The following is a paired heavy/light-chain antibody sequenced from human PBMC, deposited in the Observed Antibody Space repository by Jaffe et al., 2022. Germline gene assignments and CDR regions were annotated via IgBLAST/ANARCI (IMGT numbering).Heavy chain of an antibody. V-gene: IGHV4-61*02. CDR2: IYTSGST. J-gene: IGHJ6*03. Sequence: QVQLQESGPGLVKPSQTLSLTCTVSGGSISSGSYYWSWIRQPAGKGLEWIGRIYTSGSTNYNPSLKSRVTISVDTSKNQFSLKLSSVTAADTAVYYCARVHPYVADIVVVPAAKRNYYYMDVWGKGTTVTVSS. CDR3: ARVHPYVADIVVVPAAKRNYYYMDV. D-gene: IGHD2-2*01. CDR1: GGSISSGSYY.
Light chain of an antibody. CDR1: QGISSY. Sequence: DIQLTQSPSFLSASVGDRVTITCRASQGISSYLAWYQQKPGKAPKLLIYAASTLQSGVPSRFSGSGSGTEFTLTISSLQPEDFATYYCQQLNSYSRPSHTFGQGTKLEIK. CDR2: AAS. J-gene: IGKJ2*01. CDR3: QQLNSYSRPSHT. V-gene: IGKV1-9*01.